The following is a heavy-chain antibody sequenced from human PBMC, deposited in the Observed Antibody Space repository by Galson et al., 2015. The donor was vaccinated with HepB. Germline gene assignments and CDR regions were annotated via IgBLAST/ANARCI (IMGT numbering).Heavy chain of an antibody. CDR3: VRDMDV. J-gene: IGHJ6*03. Sequence: SLRLSCAASGFTFSRYCMTWVRQAPGNGLEWVANIKDDGSERYYADSMKGRFAISRDDAKNSLYLQIDSLRAEDTALYYCVRDMDVWGKGTTVTVSS. V-gene: IGHV3-7*01. CDR2: IKDDGSER. CDR1: GFTFSRYC.